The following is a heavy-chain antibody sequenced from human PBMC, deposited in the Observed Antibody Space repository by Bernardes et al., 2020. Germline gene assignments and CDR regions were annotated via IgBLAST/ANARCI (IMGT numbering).Heavy chain of an antibody. J-gene: IGHJ3*02. D-gene: IGHD5-12*01. V-gene: IGHV4-34*01. CDR1: GGSFSGYY. Sequence: SETLSLTCAVYGGSFSGYYWSWIRQPPGKGLEWIGEINHSGSTNYNPSLKSRVTISVDTSKNQFSLKLSSVTAADTAVYYCARGSPISRDGYKLAKPGSLGHAFDIWGQGTMVTVSS. CDR2: INHSGST. CDR3: ARGSPISRDGYKLAKPGSLGHAFDI.